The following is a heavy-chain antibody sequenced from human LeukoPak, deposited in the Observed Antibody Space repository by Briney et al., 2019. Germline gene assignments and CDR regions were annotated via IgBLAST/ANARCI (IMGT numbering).Heavy chain of an antibody. CDR1: GFNFSSYA. Sequence: GGSLRLSCAASGFNFSSYAMSWLRQAPGKGLEWVSAISGSGGSTYYAESVKGRFTISRDNSKNTLYLRMNSLRAEATAVYYCAKETXXXYDSXXXXDXXGXGTLVTVSS. V-gene: IGHV3-23*01. J-gene: IGHJ4*02. CDR3: AKETXXXYDSXXXXDX. CDR2: ISGSGGST. D-gene: IGHD3-22*01.